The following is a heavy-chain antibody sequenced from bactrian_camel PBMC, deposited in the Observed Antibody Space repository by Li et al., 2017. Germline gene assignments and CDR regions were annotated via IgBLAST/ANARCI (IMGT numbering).Heavy chain of an antibody. D-gene: IGHD6*01. CDR3: AADLSGYGGSWSGCKALYDWY. CDR2: IDRYGTT. J-gene: IGHJ4*01. V-gene: IGHV3S53*01. CDR1: PYTSGRYS. Sequence: QLVESGGGSVQSGGSLRLSCANSPYTSGRYSMGWFRQAPGKEREGIAVIDRYGTTSYADSVKGRFILSQDNANNTVYLEMNSLKPEDTAMYYCAADLSGYGGSWSGCKALYDWYLGRGTQVTVS.